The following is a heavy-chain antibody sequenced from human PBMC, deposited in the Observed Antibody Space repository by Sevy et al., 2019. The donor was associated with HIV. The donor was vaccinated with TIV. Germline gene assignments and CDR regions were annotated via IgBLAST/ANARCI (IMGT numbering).Heavy chain of an antibody. J-gene: IGHJ4*02. Sequence: GGSLRLSCAVSGFTFSSYSMNWVRQAPGKGLEWVSYISSSSTIYYADSVKGRFTISRDNAKNSLYLQMNSLRDEDTAVYYCARDREDTASFDYWGQGTLVTVSS. CDR2: ISSSSTI. CDR3: ARDREDTASFDY. V-gene: IGHV3-48*02. CDR1: GFTFSSYS. D-gene: IGHD5-18*01.